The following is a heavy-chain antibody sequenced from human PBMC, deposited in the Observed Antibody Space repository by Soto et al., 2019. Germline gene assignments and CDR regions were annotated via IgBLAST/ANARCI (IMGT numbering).Heavy chain of an antibody. J-gene: IGHJ4*02. CDR1: GFTLTTYG. Sequence: GGSLRLSCAASGFTLTTYGMSWVRQAPGKGLEWVSGFRGSGGSTYYADSVKGRFTISRDNSKNTVYLQMNSLRGEDTAVYYCAKDLYSSGWAGFDSWGQGILVTVSS. CDR2: FRGSGGST. D-gene: IGHD6-19*01. CDR3: AKDLYSSGWAGFDS. V-gene: IGHV3-23*01.